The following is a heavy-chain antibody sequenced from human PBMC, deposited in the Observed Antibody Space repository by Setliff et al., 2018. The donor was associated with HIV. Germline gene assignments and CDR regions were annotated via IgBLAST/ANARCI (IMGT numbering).Heavy chain of an antibody. CDR3: AAWGPRYSYAPYFFDS. Sequence: SETLSLTCTVSGGSISSSTYYWGWIRQPPGKGLEWIGNIFYSGSTNYNPSLKSRVTISVDTSKNRFSLKVTSVTAADTAVYYCAAWGPRYSYAPYFFDSWGQGTLVTVSS. CDR1: GGSISSSTYY. J-gene: IGHJ4*02. D-gene: IGHD5-18*01. V-gene: IGHV4-39*01. CDR2: IFYSGST.